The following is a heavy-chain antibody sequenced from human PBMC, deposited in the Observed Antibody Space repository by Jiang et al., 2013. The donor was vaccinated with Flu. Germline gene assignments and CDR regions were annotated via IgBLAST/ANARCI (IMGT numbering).Heavy chain of an antibody. J-gene: IGHJ5*02. CDR3: ARDRVVVTETGRFDP. CDR2: SSLSLVQ. Sequence: KASGGTSAAMLSAGCDRPLDKGLSGWEGSSLSLVQQTTHRSSRGRVTITADESTSTAYMELSSLRSEDTAVYYCARDRVVVTETGRFDPWGQGTLVTVSS. D-gene: IGHD2-21*01. CDR1: GGTSAAML. V-gene: IGHV1-69*01.